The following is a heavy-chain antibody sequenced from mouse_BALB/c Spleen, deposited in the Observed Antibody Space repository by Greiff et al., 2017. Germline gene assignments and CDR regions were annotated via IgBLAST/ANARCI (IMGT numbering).Heavy chain of an antibody. CDR2: INPGSGGT. D-gene: IGHD2-10*02. CDR3: ARSKYCNYEAY. CDR1: GYAFTNYL. J-gene: IGHJ3*01. V-gene: IGHV1-54*01. Sequence: QVQLQQSGAELVRPGTSVKVSCKASGYAFTNYLIEWVKQRPGQGLEWIGVINPGSGGTNYNEKFKGKATLTADKSSSTAYMHLSSLTSDYSAVYFCARSKYCNYEAYWGQGTLVTVSA.